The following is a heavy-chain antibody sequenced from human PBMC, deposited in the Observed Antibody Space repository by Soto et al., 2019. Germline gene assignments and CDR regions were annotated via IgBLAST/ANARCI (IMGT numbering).Heavy chain of an antibody. Sequence: SETLSLTCAVYGGSFSGYYWSWIRQPPGKGLEWIGEINHSGSTNYNPSLKSRVTISVDTSKNQFSLKLSSVTAADTAVYYCARGGDFWSGYYFYYYGMDVWGQGPRSPSP. CDR2: INHSGST. CDR3: ARGGDFWSGYYFYYYGMDV. J-gene: IGHJ6*02. D-gene: IGHD3-3*01. CDR1: GGSFSGYY. V-gene: IGHV4-34*01.